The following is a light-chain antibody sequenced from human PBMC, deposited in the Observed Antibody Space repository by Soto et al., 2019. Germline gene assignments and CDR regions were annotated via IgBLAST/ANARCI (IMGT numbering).Light chain of an antibody. CDR3: QQYYHSPRT. V-gene: IGKV3-20*01. J-gene: IGKJ1*01. Sequence: EIGLTQYPGTLSSAPGERATSSCRAGQRVGSRYFAWIQQRPGQVPRLLIFGASSRAPGNPDRFSGSGSGTDFTLTISRREPGDFGVYYCQQYYHSPRTFGQGSKVEIK. CDR2: GAS. CDR1: QRVGSRY.